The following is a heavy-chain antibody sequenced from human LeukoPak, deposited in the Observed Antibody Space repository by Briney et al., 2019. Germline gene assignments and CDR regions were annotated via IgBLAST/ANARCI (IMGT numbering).Heavy chain of an antibody. CDR3: ARGYLYYYDSTSCFDY. J-gene: IGHJ4*02. V-gene: IGHV3-7*01. D-gene: IGHD3-22*01. Sequence: QPGGSLRLSCAASGFTFSSYWMSWVRQAPGKGLEWVANIKQDGSEKYYVDSVKGRFTISRDNAKNSVYLQMNNLRVEDTAVYYCARGYLYYYDSTSCFDYWGQGTLVTVSS. CDR2: IKQDGSEK. CDR1: GFTFSSYW.